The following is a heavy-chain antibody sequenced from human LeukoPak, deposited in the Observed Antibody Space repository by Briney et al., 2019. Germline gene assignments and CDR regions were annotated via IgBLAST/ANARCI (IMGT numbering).Heavy chain of an antibody. CDR3: AGGRYSSSWYEIDY. CDR2: IYYSGST. J-gene: IGHJ4*02. CDR1: GGSTSSGDYY. Sequence: SETLSLTCTVSGGSTSSGDYYWSWIRQPPGKGLEWIGYIYYSGSTYYNPSLKSRVTISVDTSKNQFSLKLSSVTAADTAVYYCAGGRYSSSWYEIDYWGQGTLVTVSS. V-gene: IGHV4-30-4*02. D-gene: IGHD6-13*01.